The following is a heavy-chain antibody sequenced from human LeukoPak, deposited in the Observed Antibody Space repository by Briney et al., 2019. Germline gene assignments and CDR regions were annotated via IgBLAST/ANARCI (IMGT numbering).Heavy chain of an antibody. J-gene: IGHJ5*02. V-gene: IGHV3-66*01. D-gene: IGHD3-10*01. CDR2: LYSGGST. CDR1: GFTVSSNY. CDR3: ARARSGSHYSEFDP. Sequence: GGCLRLSCAASGFTVSSNYMSWVRQAPGKGLEWVSILYSGGSTYYVDSVKGRFIISRDNSKNTLYLQMNSLRAEDTAVYYCARARSGSHYSEFDPWGQGTLVTVSS.